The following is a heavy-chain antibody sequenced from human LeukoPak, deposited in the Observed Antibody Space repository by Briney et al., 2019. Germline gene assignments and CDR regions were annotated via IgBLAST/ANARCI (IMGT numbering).Heavy chain of an antibody. D-gene: IGHD4-17*01. V-gene: IGHV3-53*01. CDR3: ARGVDDYGIKFDY. CDR2: IYSGGST. CDR1: GFTVSSNY. J-gene: IGHJ4*02. Sequence: GGSLRLSCAASGFTVSSNYMSWVRQAPGKGLEWVSVIYSGGSTYYADSVKGRFTISRDNSKSTLYLQMNSLRAEDTAVYYCARGVDDYGIKFDYWGQGTLVTVSS.